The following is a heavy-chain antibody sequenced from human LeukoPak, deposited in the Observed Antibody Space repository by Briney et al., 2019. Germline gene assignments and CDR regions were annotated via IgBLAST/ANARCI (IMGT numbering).Heavy chain of an antibody. CDR3: ARGVTPTTYNWFDP. D-gene: IGHD1-7*01. J-gene: IGHJ5*02. Sequence: PSETLSLTCAVYGGSFSGYYWSWIRQPPGKGLEWIGEINHSGSTNYNPSLKSRVTISVDTSKNQFSLKLSSVTAADTAVYYCARGVTPTTYNWFDPWGQGTLVTASS. CDR1: GGSFSGYY. V-gene: IGHV4-34*01. CDR2: INHSGST.